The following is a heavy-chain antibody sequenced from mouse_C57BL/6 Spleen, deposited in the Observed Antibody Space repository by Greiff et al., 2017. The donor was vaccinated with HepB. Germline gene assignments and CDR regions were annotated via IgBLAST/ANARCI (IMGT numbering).Heavy chain of an antibody. CDR2: IYPSDSET. CDR1: GYTFTSYW. CDR3: ASSPDSSGYPDY. V-gene: IGHV1-61*01. Sequence: QVQLKQPGAELVRPGSSVKLSCKASGYTFTSYWMDWVKQRPGQGLEWIGNIYPSDSETHYNQKFKDKATLTVDKSSSTAYMQLSSLTSEDSAVYYCASSPDSSGYPDYWGQGTSVTVSS. D-gene: IGHD3-2*02. J-gene: IGHJ4*01.